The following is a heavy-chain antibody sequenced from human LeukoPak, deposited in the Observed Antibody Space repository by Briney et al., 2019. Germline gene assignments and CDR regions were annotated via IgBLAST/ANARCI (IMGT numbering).Heavy chain of an antibody. CDR1: GGSIGSNSHY. V-gene: IGHV4-39*01. CDR3: ARLDVDTAMVSY. J-gene: IGHJ4*02. Sequence: SETLSLTCTVSGGSIGSNSHYWGWIRQPPGKGLEWIGSIYYGGSTYYNPSLKSRVTISVDTSKNQFSLKLSSVTAADTAVYYCARLDVDTAMVSYWGQGTLVTVSS. D-gene: IGHD5-18*01. CDR2: IYYGGST.